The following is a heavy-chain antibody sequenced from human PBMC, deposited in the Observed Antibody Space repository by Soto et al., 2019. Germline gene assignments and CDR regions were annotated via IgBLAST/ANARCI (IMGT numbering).Heavy chain of an antibody. CDR3: AKDSLLVRGVICYFDY. J-gene: IGHJ4*02. V-gene: IGHV3-43*01. CDR1: GFTFDDYT. Sequence: PGGSLRLSCAASGFTFDDYTMHWVRQAPGKGLEWVSLVNWNGITTYYADSVKGRFTISRDNSKNSLYLQMNSLRTEDTAFYYCAKDSLLVRGVICYFDYWGQGTLVTVSS. D-gene: IGHD3-10*01. CDR2: VNWNGITT.